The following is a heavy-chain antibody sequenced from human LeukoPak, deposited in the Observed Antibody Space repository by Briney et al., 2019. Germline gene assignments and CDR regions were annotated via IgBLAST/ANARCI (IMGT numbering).Heavy chain of an antibody. D-gene: IGHD6-13*01. J-gene: IGHJ6*03. Sequence: GSVKVSCKASGYRFINYHISGGRQAPGPRLEWMGWISTYNGYTNYAQKLQGRVTKTKDTSTTTAYMELRSLRSDDPAVYYCARAGYSSTWSHDYYYMDVWGKGTTVTVSS. CDR2: ISTYNGYT. V-gene: IGHV1-18*01. CDR1: GYRFINYH. CDR3: ARAGYSSTWSHDYYYMDV.